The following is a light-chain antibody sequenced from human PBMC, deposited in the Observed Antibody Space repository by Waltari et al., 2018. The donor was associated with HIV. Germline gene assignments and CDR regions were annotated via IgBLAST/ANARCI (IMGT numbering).Light chain of an antibody. CDR1: SSDVGGYNY. Sequence: QPASVSGSPGQSITISCTGASSDVGGYNYVSWYQQHPGKAPKLMIYEVSNRPSGVSNRFSGSKSGNTASLSISGLRAEDEADYYCSSYTGSSSVVFGGGTKLTVL. CDR2: EVS. J-gene: IGLJ3*02. V-gene: IGLV2-14*01. CDR3: SSYTGSSSVV.